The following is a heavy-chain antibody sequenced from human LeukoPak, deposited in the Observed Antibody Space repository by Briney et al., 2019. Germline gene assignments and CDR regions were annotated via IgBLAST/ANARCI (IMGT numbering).Heavy chain of an antibody. CDR1: GGSISNYY. CDR2: IYNSAST. CDR3: ARRRGYYDSSGYYFRLDFDY. V-gene: IGHV4-59*12. D-gene: IGHD3-22*01. Sequence: SETLSLTCTVSGGSISNYYWSWIRQPPGKGLEWIGYIYNSASTNYNPSLKSRVTISVDTSKNQFSLNLSSVTAADTAVYYCARRRGYYDSSGYYFRLDFDYWGQGTLVTVSS. J-gene: IGHJ4*02.